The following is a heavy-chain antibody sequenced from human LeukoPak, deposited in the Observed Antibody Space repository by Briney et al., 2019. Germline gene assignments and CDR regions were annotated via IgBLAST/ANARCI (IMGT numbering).Heavy chain of an antibody. Sequence: GGSLRLSCAASGFTFSSYAMSWVRQARGKGLEWVSAISRSGNNTYYTDSVRGRFTISRDNSKHTLYLQMNSLRAEDTALYYCAKEGVTPFDYWGQGTLVTVSS. CDR3: AKEGVTPFDY. CDR1: GFTFSSYA. D-gene: IGHD3-10*01. CDR2: ISRSGNNT. V-gene: IGHV3-23*01. J-gene: IGHJ4*02.